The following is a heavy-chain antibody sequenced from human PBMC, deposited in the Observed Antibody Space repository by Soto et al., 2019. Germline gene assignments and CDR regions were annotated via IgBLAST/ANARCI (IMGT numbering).Heavy chain of an antibody. CDR3: VRTAREGAVAPHWFVR. D-gene: IGHD2-21*02. V-gene: IGHV4-30-4*02. Sequence: SETLSLTCTVSGASIRSTDYYWSWIRQAPGKGLEWIGYVYYTGSTYYNPSLMSRLTISVDTSKNQFSLKLTSVTAAETAVYYCVRTAREGAVAPHWFVRGGQGTQVTVSS. CDR1: GASIRSTDYY. J-gene: IGHJ5*02. CDR2: VYYTGST.